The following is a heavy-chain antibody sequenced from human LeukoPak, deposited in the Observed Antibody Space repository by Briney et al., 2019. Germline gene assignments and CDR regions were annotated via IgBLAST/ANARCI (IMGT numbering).Heavy chain of an antibody. D-gene: IGHD3-22*01. V-gene: IGHV4-34*01. J-gene: IGHJ3*02. CDR3: ARATPQTYYYDLGAFDI. CDR1: GGSFSGYY. Sequence: SETLSLTCAVYGGSFSGYYWSWIRQPPGKGLEWIGEINHSGSTNYNPSLKGRVTISVDTSKNQFSLKLSSVTAADTAVYYCARATPQTYYYDLGAFDIWGQGTMVTVSS. CDR2: INHSGST.